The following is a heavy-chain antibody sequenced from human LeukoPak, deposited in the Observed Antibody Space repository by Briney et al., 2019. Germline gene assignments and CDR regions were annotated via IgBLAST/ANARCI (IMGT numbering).Heavy chain of an antibody. CDR2: IYNSVTT. CDR3: VSGGGWLPDY. Sequence: SETLSLTCTVSGGSISSYYCNWFRQPPGKGLEWIGYIYNSVTTNYNPSLKSRVTISVDMSKNQFSLRLSSVTATDTAVYYCVSGGGWLPDYWGQGTLVTVSS. V-gene: IGHV4-59*01. D-gene: IGHD3-22*01. J-gene: IGHJ4*02. CDR1: GGSISSYY.